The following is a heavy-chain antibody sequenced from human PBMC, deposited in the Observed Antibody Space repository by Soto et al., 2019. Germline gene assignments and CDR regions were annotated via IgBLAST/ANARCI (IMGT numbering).Heavy chain of an antibody. CDR1: GGSFSGYY. Sequence: SETLSLTCAVYGGSFSGYYWGWIRQPPGKGLGWIGEINHSGSTNYNPSLKSRVTISVDTSKNQFSLKLSSVTAADTAVYYCARGQGGSSGYYYLGYFDYWGQGTLVTVSS. J-gene: IGHJ4*02. CDR2: INHSGST. CDR3: ARGQGGSSGYYYLGYFDY. V-gene: IGHV4-34*01. D-gene: IGHD3-22*01.